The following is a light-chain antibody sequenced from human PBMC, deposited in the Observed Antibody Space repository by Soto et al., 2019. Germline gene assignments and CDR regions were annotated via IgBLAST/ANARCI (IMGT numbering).Light chain of an antibody. CDR1: QSVSSW. CDR2: KTS. Sequence: IQMTQSPSTLSASVADRVTITSRASQSVSSWLAWYQQKPGKAPTLLISKTSNVESGVPSRFSGSGSGTEFSLTISSLQPDDFATYYCQQYKSFSLTFGGGTRVEVK. V-gene: IGKV1-5*03. CDR3: QQYKSFSLT. J-gene: IGKJ4*01.